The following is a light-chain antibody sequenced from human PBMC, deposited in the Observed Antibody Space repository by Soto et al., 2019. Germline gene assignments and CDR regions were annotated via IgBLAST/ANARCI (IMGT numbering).Light chain of an antibody. V-gene: IGLV2-23*03. CDR2: EGS. CDR3: CSYAGSSTFAG. CDR1: SSDVGSYNL. J-gene: IGLJ1*01. Sequence: QSVLTQPASVSGSPGQSITISCTGTSSDVGSYNLVSWYQQHPGKAPKLMIYEGSKRPSGVSNRFSGSKSGNTASLTISGLQAEDEADYYCCSYAGSSTFAGFGTGTKVTVL.